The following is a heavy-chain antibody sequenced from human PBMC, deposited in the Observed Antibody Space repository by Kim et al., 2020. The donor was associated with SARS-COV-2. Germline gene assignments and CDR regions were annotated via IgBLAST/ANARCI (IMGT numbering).Heavy chain of an antibody. CDR2: INAGNGNT. D-gene: IGHD2-2*02. J-gene: IGHJ6*02. Sequence: ASVKVSCKASGYTFTSYAMHWVRQAPGQRLEWMGWINAGNGNTKYSQKFQGRVTITRDTSASTAYMELSSLRSEDTAVYYCASQDIVVVPAAIRGVSKDYYYYGMDVWGQGTTVTVSS. V-gene: IGHV1-3*01. CDR3: ASQDIVVVPAAIRGVSKDYYYYGMDV. CDR1: GYTFTSYA.